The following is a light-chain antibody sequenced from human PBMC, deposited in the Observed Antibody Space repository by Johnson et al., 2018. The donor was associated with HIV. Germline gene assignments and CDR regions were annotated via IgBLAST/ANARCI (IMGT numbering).Light chain of an antibody. CDR1: SSNIGNNY. J-gene: IGLJ1*01. Sequence: QPVLTQPPSVSAAPGQKVTISCSGSSSNIGNNYVSWYQQLPGTAPKLLIYDNNKRPSGIPDRFSGSKSGTSATLDITGLQTGDEADYYCGTWGGVFGTGTKVTVL. CDR3: GTWGGV. V-gene: IGLV1-51*01. CDR2: DNN.